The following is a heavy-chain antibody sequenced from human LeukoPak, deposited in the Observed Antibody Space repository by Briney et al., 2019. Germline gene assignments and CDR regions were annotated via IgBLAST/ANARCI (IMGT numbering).Heavy chain of an antibody. V-gene: IGHV1-8*02. Sequence: ASVKVSCKASGYTSTGYFIHWVRQAPGQGLEWMGWMNPNSGNTGYAQKFQGRVTMTRNTSISTAYMELSSLRSEDTAVYYCARGIRMVRGVPPVYYFDYWGQGTLVTVSS. CDR3: ARGIRMVRGVPPVYYFDY. CDR1: GYTSTGYF. CDR2: MNPNSGNT. D-gene: IGHD3-10*01. J-gene: IGHJ4*02.